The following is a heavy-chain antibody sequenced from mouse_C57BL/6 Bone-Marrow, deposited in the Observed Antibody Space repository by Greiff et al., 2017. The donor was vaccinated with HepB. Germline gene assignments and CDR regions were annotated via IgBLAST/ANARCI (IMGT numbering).Heavy chain of an antibody. CDR3: ARHGFGPWFAY. CDR1: GFTFSDYY. V-gene: IGHV5-12*01. J-gene: IGHJ3*01. CDR2: ISNGGGST. Sequence: EVHLVESGGGLVQPGGSLKLSCAASGFTFSDYYMYWVRQTPEKRLEWVAYISNGGGSTYYPDTVKGRFTISRDNAKNTLYLQMSRLKSEDTAMYYCARHGFGPWFAYWGQGTLVTVSA.